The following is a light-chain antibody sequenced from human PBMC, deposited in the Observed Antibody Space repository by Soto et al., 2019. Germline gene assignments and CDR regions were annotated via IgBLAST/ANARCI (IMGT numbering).Light chain of an antibody. CDR3: QQTYTTHEIT. J-gene: IGKJ5*01. CDR1: QSISIY. CDR2: GAS. V-gene: IGKV1-39*01. Sequence: DIHMTQSPSSLSASVGYRFTITCGASQSISIYLNWYQLKPGKAPNLLXYGASYLKSGVPTRFIGSGSGTDFTLTISSLQQEDFAIYYCQQTYTTHEITFGQGTRLEIK.